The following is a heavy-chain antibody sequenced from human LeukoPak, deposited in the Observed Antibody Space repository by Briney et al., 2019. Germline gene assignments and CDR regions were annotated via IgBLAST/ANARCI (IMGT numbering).Heavy chain of an antibody. Sequence: PGGSLRLSCAASGFTFSSYAMHWVRQAPGKGLEWVAVISYDGSNKYYADSVKGRFTISRDNSKNTLYLQMNSLRAEDTAVYYCARADLDCSGGSCYSGDDFRHRGQGTLVTVSS. J-gene: IGHJ1*01. CDR1: GFTFSSYA. D-gene: IGHD2-15*01. CDR2: ISYDGSNK. V-gene: IGHV3-30*04. CDR3: ARADLDCSGGSCYSGDDFRH.